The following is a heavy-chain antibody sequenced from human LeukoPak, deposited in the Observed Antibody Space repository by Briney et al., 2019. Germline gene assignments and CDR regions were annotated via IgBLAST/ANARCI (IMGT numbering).Heavy chain of an antibody. CDR1: GFTFDDYG. Sequence: GGSLRLSCAASGFTFDDYGMSWVRQVPGRGLEWICGINWNSGVAGYADSVKGRFNISRDNAKNSLFLQMNSLKDEDTAFYYCARGDGPTVTADYFQNWGQGTLVTVS. V-gene: IGHV3-20*04. J-gene: IGHJ1*01. CDR3: ARGDGPTVTADYFQN. D-gene: IGHD4-17*01. CDR2: INWNSGVA.